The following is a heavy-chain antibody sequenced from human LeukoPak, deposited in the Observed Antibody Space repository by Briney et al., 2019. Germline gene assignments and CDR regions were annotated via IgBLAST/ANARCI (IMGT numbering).Heavy chain of an antibody. CDR1: GGSISSYY. V-gene: IGHV4-4*07. D-gene: IGHD4-17*01. J-gene: IGHJ4*02. Sequence: SETLSLTCTVSGGSISSYYWSWIRQPAGKGLEWIGRVYTSGNTNYNPSLKSRVTMSVDTSKNQFSLNLGSVTAADTAVYFCARDLSGDYADYWGQGTLVTVSS. CDR2: VYTSGNT. CDR3: ARDLSGDYADY.